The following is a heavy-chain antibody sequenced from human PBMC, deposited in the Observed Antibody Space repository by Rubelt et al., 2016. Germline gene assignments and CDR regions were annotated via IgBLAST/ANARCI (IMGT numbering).Heavy chain of an antibody. V-gene: IGHV4-31*03. CDR1: GGSISSGGYY. CDR2: IYYSGST. D-gene: IGHD5-18*01. CDR3: ARDRHSYGYDY. J-gene: IGHJ4*02. Sequence: QVQLQESGPGLVKPSQTLSLTCTVSGGSISSGGYYLSWIRQHPGKGLDWIGYIYYSGSTYYNPALKSRGPISVDTSKNLFSLKRSSVTAADTAVYYCARDRHSYGYDYWGQGTLVTVSS.